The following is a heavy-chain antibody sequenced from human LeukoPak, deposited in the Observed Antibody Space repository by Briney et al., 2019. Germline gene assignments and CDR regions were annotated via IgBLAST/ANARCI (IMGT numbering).Heavy chain of an antibody. Sequence: ASVKVSCKASGYTFTGYYMHWVRQAPGQGLEWMGWINPNSGGTNYAQKFQGRVTMTRDTSISTAYMEVSRLRSGDTAVYYCARSDTTMVRGVITPLGYWGQGTLVTVSS. CDR2: INPNSGGT. J-gene: IGHJ4*02. CDR3: ARSDTTMVRGVITPLGY. CDR1: GYTFTGYY. V-gene: IGHV1-2*02. D-gene: IGHD3-10*01.